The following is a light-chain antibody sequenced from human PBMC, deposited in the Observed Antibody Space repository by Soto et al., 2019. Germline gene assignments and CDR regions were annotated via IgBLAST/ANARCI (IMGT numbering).Light chain of an antibody. CDR3: QYQGT. Sequence: PGTLSLSPGESATLPCRASQSVGRRYLAWNQPKPGQAPMLPIYDVSERASHISDRFSSSGSGIDFTLTVNRLVPEDAAVYACQYQGTFGGATKVVFK. V-gene: IGKV3-20*01. CDR1: QSVGRRY. CDR2: DVS. J-gene: IGKJ4*01.